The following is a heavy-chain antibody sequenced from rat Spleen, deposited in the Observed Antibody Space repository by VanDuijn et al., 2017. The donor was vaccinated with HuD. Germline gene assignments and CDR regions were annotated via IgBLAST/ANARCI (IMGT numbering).Heavy chain of an antibody. J-gene: IGHJ4*01. V-gene: IGHV5-31*01. CDR2: ITNTGGTN. CDR1: GFTFNKYW. Sequence: EVQLVESGGGLVQPGRSLKLSCVASGFTFNKYWMTWIRQAPGKGLEWIASITNTGGTNYYPDSVEGRFTISRDNAKNTQSLQMDSLRSEDTAIYYCTRGYVMDAWGQGASVTVSS. CDR3: TRGYVMDA.